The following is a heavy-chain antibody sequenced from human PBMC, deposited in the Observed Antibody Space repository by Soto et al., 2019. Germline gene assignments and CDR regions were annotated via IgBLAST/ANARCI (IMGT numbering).Heavy chain of an antibody. D-gene: IGHD2-2*02. CDR1: VFTFSSYA. CDR3: AKDRNVVVPAAIIY. Sequence: GGSLRLSCAASVFTFSSYAMSWVRQAPGKGLEWVSAISGSGGSTYYADSVKGRFTISRDNSKNTLYLQMNSLRAEDTAVYYSAKDRNVVVPAAIIYWGQGTLVTVSS. V-gene: IGHV3-23*01. CDR2: ISGSGGST. J-gene: IGHJ4*02.